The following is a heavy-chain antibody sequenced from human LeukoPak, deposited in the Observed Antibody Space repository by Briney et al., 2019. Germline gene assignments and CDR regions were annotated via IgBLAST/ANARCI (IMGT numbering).Heavy chain of an antibody. V-gene: IGHV4-39*07. CDR3: ARGLSWYSSSWSTSDV. CDR2: INHSGST. CDR1: GGSISSSSYY. J-gene: IGHJ6*04. Sequence: PSETLSLTCTVSGGSISSSSYYWSWIRQPPGKGLEWIGEINHSGSTNYNPSLKSRVTISVDTSKNQFSLKLSSVTAADTAVYYCARGLSWYSSSWSTSDVWGKGTTVTVSS. D-gene: IGHD6-13*01.